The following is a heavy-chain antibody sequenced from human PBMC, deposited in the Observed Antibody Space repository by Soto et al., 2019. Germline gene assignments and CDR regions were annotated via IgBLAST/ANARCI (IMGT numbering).Heavy chain of an antibody. Sequence: ASVKVSCKASGYTFSSYYMNWVRQAPGQGLEWMGRISAYDGNTNYAQKLQGRVTMTTDTSTSTAYMELRSLRSDDTAVYYCARVNYGSGSYYYFDYWGQGTLVTVPQ. V-gene: IGHV1-18*04. CDR3: ARVNYGSGSYYYFDY. D-gene: IGHD3-10*01. CDR2: ISAYDGNT. CDR1: GYTFSSYY. J-gene: IGHJ4*02.